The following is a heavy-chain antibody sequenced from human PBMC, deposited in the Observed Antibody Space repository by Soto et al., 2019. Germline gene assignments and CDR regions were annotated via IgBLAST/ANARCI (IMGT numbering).Heavy chain of an antibody. Sequence: LRLSCAASGFIFSSYAMSWVRQAPGKGLEWVSAFSGTTTSTYYAASVKGRFTISRDNSKNTLYLQMNSLKAEDTAVYYCAKGQKWELPFDYWGQGALVTVSS. CDR1: GFIFSSYA. V-gene: IGHV3-23*01. J-gene: IGHJ4*02. CDR3: AKGQKWELPFDY. D-gene: IGHD1-26*01. CDR2: FSGTTTST.